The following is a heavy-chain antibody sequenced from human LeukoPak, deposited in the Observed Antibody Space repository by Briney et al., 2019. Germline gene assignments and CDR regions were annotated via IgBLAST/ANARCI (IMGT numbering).Heavy chain of an antibody. CDR3: ARDYPGSTYDY. CDR1: GGTFSSDA. CDR2: IIPILGIA. V-gene: IGHV1-69*04. Sequence: SVKVSCKASGGTFSSDAISWVRQAPGQGLEWMGRIIPILGIANYAQKFQGRVTITADKSTSTAYMELSSLRSEDTAVYYCARDYPGSTYDYWGQGTLVTVSS. J-gene: IGHJ4*02.